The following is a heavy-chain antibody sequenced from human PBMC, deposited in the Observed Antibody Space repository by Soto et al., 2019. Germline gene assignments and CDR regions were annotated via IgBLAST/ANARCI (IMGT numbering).Heavy chain of an antibody. D-gene: IGHD3-10*01. CDR1: GFTFISSA. Sequence: QMQLVQSGPEVKKPGTSVKVSCKASGFTFISSAMQWVRQARGQRLEWIGWIVVDSGNTNYAQKFHERVSITRDKSTSTAYMELRSLSSEDTAVYYCAADRRGLYFDYWGQGTMVTVSS. J-gene: IGHJ4*02. CDR3: AADRRGLYFDY. CDR2: IVVDSGNT. V-gene: IGHV1-58*02.